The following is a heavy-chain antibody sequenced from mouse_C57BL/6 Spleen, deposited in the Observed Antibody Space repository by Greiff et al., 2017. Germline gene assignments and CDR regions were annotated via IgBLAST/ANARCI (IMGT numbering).Heavy chain of an antibody. D-gene: IGHD1-1*01. CDR3: TRDGTYYYGSSYGAMDY. Sequence: EVKVVESGGGLVQPGGSMKLSCAASGFTFSDAWMDWVRQSPEKGLEWVAEIRNKANNHATYYAESVKGRFTISRDDSKSSVYLQMNSLRAEDTGIYYCTRDGTYYYGSSYGAMDYWGQGTSVTVSS. J-gene: IGHJ4*01. CDR1: GFTFSDAW. CDR2: IRNKANNHAT. V-gene: IGHV6-6*01.